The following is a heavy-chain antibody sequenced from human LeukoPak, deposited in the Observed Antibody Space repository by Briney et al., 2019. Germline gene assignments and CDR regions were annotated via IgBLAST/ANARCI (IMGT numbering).Heavy chain of an antibody. V-gene: IGHV1-18*01. D-gene: IGHD3-16*01. Sequence: GASVKVSCKTSGYFFPSYGISWVRQAPGHGLEWMGWVSAYNGNTNYHQKLQDRVTMTTDTSTTTAYMELRTLRSDDTAVYYCARAKWGVYGMDVWGQGTTVTVSS. CDR1: GYFFPSYG. CDR2: VSAYNGNT. CDR3: ARAKWGVYGMDV. J-gene: IGHJ6*02.